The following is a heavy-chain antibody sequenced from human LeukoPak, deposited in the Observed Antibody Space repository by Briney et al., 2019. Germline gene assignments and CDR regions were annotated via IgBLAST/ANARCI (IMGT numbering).Heavy chain of an antibody. D-gene: IGHD2-2*01. V-gene: IGHV3-7*01. CDR2: NTQDGSEK. J-gene: IGHJ4*02. CDR3: AAYQSLGF. CDR1: GFNFKNYR. Sequence: GESLRLSSAAPGFNFKNYRMTWVRPAPGRGLEWVAKNTQDGSEKYYVDSVKGRFPMSRDNAKNSLYLQMNSLRADDTAVYYCAAYQSLGFWGQGTLVTVSS.